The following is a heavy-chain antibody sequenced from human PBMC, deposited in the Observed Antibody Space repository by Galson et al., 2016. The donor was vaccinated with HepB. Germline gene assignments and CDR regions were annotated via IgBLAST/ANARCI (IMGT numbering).Heavy chain of an antibody. D-gene: IGHD6-19*01. CDR2: IKEDGSER. J-gene: IGHJ4*02. V-gene: IGHV3-7*01. Sequence: SLRLSCAVSGFTFSKYWMSWVRQAPGKGLEWVANIKEDGSERYFVDSVKGRFTVSRDNAKNSLYLQMNSLRVDDTAVYYCARDRRGGGWYNDYWGQGTLVTVSS. CDR3: ARDRRGGGWYNDY. CDR1: GFTFSKYW.